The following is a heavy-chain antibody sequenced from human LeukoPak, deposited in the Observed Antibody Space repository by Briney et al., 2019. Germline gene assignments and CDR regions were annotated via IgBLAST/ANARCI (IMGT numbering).Heavy chain of an antibody. D-gene: IGHD6-13*01. Sequence: PGGSLRLSCAASGFTFSSYAMNWVRQAPGKGLEWFSFINSNSQNIYYVDSVKGRFTISKDNAKNSLYLQMDSLRAEDTGVYYCARDTWYSNSWLHAFDIWGQGTMVTVSS. V-gene: IGHV3-48*01. CDR1: GFTFSSYA. CDR2: INSNSQNI. J-gene: IGHJ3*02. CDR3: ARDTWYSNSWLHAFDI.